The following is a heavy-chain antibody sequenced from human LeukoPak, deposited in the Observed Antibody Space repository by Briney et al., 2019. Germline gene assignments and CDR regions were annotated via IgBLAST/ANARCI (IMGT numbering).Heavy chain of an antibody. Sequence: GGSLRLSCAASGFPLRSHGMHWGRQAPGKGLEWVAVIWHDGKNKYYADSVKVRFTVSRDNSKNTLYLQMGSLRVEDTAVYFCARDRGSDDPIDYWGQGTLVTVSS. CDR1: GFPLRSHG. CDR2: IWHDGKNK. V-gene: IGHV3-33*01. CDR3: ARDRGSDDPIDY. J-gene: IGHJ4*02. D-gene: IGHD2-15*01.